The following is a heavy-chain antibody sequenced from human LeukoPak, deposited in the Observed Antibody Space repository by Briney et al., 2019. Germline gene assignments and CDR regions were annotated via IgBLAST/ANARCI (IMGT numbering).Heavy chain of an antibody. CDR3: ARGSSDGDYYWFDP. J-gene: IGHJ5*02. V-gene: IGHV4-34*01. CDR1: GGSFRGYY. CDR2: INHSGST. D-gene: IGHD4-17*01. Sequence: PSETLSLTCAVYGGSFRGYYWRWIRQPPGKGLEWIGEINHSGSTNYNPSLKSRVTISVDTSKNQFSLKLNSVTAADTAVYYCARGSSDGDYYWFDPWGQGTLVTVSS.